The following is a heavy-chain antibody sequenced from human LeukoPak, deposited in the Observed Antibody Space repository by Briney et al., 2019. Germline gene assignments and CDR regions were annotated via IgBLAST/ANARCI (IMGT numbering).Heavy chain of an antibody. J-gene: IGHJ6*02. V-gene: IGHV3-30*04. CDR2: VSYDASKQ. CDR3: ARGFCSSTPCTSGYYYGMDL. D-gene: IGHD2-2*01. Sequence: GGSLRLSCAASGFTFSTSSMHWVRQAPGKGLEWVAVVSYDASKQYYADSVKGRFTVSRDNSRNTLYLQMNSQRDEDTAVYFCARGFCSSTPCTSGYYYGMDLWGQGTTVTVSS. CDR1: GFTFSTSS.